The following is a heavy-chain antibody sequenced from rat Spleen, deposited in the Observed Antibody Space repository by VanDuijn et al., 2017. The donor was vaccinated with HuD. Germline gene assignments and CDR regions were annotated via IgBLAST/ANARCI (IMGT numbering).Heavy chain of an antibody. CDR3: AREATTFDY. Sequence: EVQLVESDGGLVQPGKSLKLSCAASGFTFSDYYMAWVRQAPTKGLEWVATISSGGGRTFYRDSVKGRFTISRDNAKNTQYLQMDSLRSEDTATYYCAREATTFDYWGQGVMVTVSS. V-gene: IGHV5S13*01. D-gene: IGHD1-10*01. CDR1: GFTFSDYY. CDR2: ISSGGGRT. J-gene: IGHJ2*01.